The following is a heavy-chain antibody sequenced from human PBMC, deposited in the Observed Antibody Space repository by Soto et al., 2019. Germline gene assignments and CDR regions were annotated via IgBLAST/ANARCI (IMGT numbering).Heavy chain of an antibody. J-gene: IGHJ4*02. CDR2: IIDSGNYM. D-gene: IGHD3-16*01. Sequence: EVQLVESGGGLVEPGGSLRLSCAASGFTFSTYFMNWVRQAPGKGLEWVSSIIDSGNYMYYADSVKGRFIISRDNARNSLYLQMNSLTTEDTAVYYCAREGEGRTAYFDYWCQGALVTVSS. CDR3: AREGEGRTAYFDY. V-gene: IGHV3-21*01. CDR1: GFTFSTYF.